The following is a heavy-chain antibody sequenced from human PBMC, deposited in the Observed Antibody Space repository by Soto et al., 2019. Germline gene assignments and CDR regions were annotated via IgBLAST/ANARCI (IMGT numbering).Heavy chain of an antibody. J-gene: IGHJ1*01. CDR3: AKGSGVTAAFQH. CDR1: GFTFSSYG. V-gene: IGHV3-30*18. Sequence: QVQLVESGGGVVQPGRSLRLSCAASGFTFSSYGMHWVRQAPGKGLEWVAVISYDGSNKYYADSVKGRFTISRDNSKNTLYMQMNRLRAEDTAVYYCAKGSGVTAAFQHWGQGTLVTVSS. CDR2: ISYDGSNK. D-gene: IGHD2-21*02.